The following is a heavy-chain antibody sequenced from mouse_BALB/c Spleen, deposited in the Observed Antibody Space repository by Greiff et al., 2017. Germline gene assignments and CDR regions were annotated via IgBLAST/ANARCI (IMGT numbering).Heavy chain of an antibody. CDR2: IWSGGSS. CDR3: ARKRCNYPYAMDY. Sequence: QVQLQQSGPGLVQPSQSLSITCTVSGFSLTSYGVHWVRQSPGKGLEWLGVIWSGGSSDYNAAFISSLSISKDNSKSQVFFKMNSLQANDTAIYYCARKRCNYPYAMDYWGQGTSVTVSS. J-gene: IGHJ4*01. D-gene: IGHD2-1*01. CDR1: GFSLTSYG. V-gene: IGHV2-2*02.